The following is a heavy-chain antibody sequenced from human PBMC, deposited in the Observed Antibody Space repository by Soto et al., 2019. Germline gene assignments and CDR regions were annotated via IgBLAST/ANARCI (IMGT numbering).Heavy chain of an antibody. J-gene: IGHJ4*02. V-gene: IGHV1-18*04. Sequence: QVQLVQSGAEVKKPGASVKVSCKASGYTFTSYGISWVRQAPGQGLEWMGWISAYNGNTNYAQKLQGKVPMTTDTTTRTADLELRSLRSDDTAVYYGARSSYCGGGSGYPWLAYWGQGTLVTFSS. CDR2: ISAYNGNT. D-gene: IGHD2-15*01. CDR1: GYTFTSYG. CDR3: ARSSYCGGGSGYPWLAY.